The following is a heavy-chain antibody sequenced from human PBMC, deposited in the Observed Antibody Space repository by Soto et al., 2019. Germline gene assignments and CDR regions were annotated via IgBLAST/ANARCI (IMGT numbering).Heavy chain of an antibody. V-gene: IGHV4-34*01. CDR3: ARAGAALVRGSIGGFDY. J-gene: IGHJ4*02. CDR1: GGAFNGYY. D-gene: IGHD3-10*01. Sequence: QVHLQQWGAGLLKPSETLSLTCAVNGGAFNGYYWTWIRQSPGKGLQWIWEINHSGTVDYNPSLKSRLTFSIDTSKKQFSLTLTSVTAADTAVYYCARAGAALVRGSIGGFDYWGQGTLVTVSS. CDR2: INHSGTV.